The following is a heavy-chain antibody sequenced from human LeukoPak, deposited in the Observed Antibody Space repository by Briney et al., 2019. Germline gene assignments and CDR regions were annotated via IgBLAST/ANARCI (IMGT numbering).Heavy chain of an antibody. Sequence: SQTLSLTCTVSGGSISSGGYYWSWIRQHPGKGLEWIGYIYYSGSTYYNPSLKSRVTISVDTSKNQFSLKLSSVTAADTAVYYCARDSQDGYYYYGMDVWGQGTTVTVSS. V-gene: IGHV4-30-4*08. CDR3: ARDSQDGYYYYGMDV. CDR1: GGSISSGGYY. CDR2: IYYSGST. J-gene: IGHJ6*02. D-gene: IGHD2-21*01.